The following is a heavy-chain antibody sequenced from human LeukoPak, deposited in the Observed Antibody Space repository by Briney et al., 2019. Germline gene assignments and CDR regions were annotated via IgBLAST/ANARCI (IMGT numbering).Heavy chain of an antibody. CDR1: GFTFSSYA. D-gene: IGHD1-26*01. CDR2: ISHDGSNK. V-gene: IGHV3-30-3*01. J-gene: IGHJ4*02. Sequence: GGSLRLSCAASGFTFSSYAMHWVRQAPGKELEWVAVISHDGSNKYYADSVKGRFTISRDNSKNTLYLQMNSLRAEDTAVYYCARVCSGSMGYWGQGILVTVSS. CDR3: ARVCSGSMGY.